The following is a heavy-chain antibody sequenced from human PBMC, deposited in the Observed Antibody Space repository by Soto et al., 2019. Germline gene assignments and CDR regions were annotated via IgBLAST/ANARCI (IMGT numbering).Heavy chain of an antibody. Sequence: VGSLRLSCAASGFTFSRYAMSWVRQAPGKGLEWVSAISGSGGSTYYADSVKGRFTISRDNSKNTLYLQMNSLRAEDTAVYYCAKDQELLWFGELFTVGYYYGMDVWGQGTTVTVSS. J-gene: IGHJ6*02. V-gene: IGHV3-23*01. D-gene: IGHD3-10*01. CDR3: AKDQELLWFGELFTVGYYYGMDV. CDR2: ISGSGGST. CDR1: GFTFSRYA.